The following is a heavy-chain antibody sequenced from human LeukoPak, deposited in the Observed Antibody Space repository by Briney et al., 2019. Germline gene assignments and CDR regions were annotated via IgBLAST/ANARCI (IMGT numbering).Heavy chain of an antibody. Sequence: SETLSLTCAGYGGSFSGYYWSWIRQPPGKGLEWIGEINHSGSTNYNPSLKSRVTISVDTSKNQFSLKLSSVTAADTAVYYCARQRVRGVIIFHYYYGMDVWGQGTTVTVSS. CDR1: GGSFSGYY. V-gene: IGHV4-34*01. CDR2: INHSGST. CDR3: ARQRVRGVIIFHYYYGMDV. J-gene: IGHJ6*02. D-gene: IGHD3-10*01.